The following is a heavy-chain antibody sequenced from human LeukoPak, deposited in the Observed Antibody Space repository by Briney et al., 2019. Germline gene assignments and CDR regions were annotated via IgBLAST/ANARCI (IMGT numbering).Heavy chain of an antibody. Sequence: GGSLRLSCAAPGFPFSSHGMNWVRQAPGKGLEWVTGIIPSGHTTYYADSVRGRFTISRDNSRNTLYLQMNSLRAEDTAVYYCAKDDRWLQFCCWGQGTLVTVSA. CDR2: IIPSGHTT. V-gene: IGHV3-23*01. CDR3: AKDDRWLQFCC. J-gene: IGHJ4*02. D-gene: IGHD5-24*01. CDR1: GFPFSSHG.